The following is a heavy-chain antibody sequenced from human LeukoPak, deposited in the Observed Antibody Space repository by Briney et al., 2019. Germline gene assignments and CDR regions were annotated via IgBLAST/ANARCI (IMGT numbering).Heavy chain of an antibody. CDR2: IYPSDSDT. CDR3: ATSDGYKEY. J-gene: IGHJ4*02. D-gene: IGHD5-24*01. V-gene: IGHV5-51*01. Sequence: LEWMGMIYPSDSDTRYSPSFQGQVTISADKSISTAYLQWSSLKASDAAMYYCATSDGYKEYWGQGTLVTVSS.